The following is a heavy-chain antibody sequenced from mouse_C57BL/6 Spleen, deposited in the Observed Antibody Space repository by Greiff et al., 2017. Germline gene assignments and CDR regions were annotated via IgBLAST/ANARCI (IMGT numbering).Heavy chain of an antibody. Sequence: EVQLQQSGPELVKPGASVKISCKASGYSFTGYYMNWVKQSPEKSLEWIGEINPSTGGTTYNQKFKAKATLTVDKSSSTAYMQLKSLTSEDSAVYYCARYDYDLYYFDYWGQGTTLTGPS. CDR3: ARYDYDLYYFDY. D-gene: IGHD2-4*01. V-gene: IGHV1-42*01. CDR1: GYSFTGYY. CDR2: INPSTGGT. J-gene: IGHJ2*01.